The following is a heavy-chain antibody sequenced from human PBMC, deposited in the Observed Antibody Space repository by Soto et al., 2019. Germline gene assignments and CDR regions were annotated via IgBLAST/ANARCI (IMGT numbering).Heavy chain of an antibody. CDR1: GYSFTGSY. Sequence: QVQLVQSGAEVQKPGASVKVSCKASGYSFTGSYIHWVRQAPGQGLEWVGWIKPNSGDTNYAQKFQGRVTMTRDTSINTAYMELGSLRSDDTAVYYCARDTREDDIWSGYFAAVGHWGFIFGYWGQGTLVTVSS. V-gene: IGHV1-2*02. CDR3: ARDTREDDIWSGYFAAVGHWGFIFGY. J-gene: IGHJ4*02. D-gene: IGHD3-3*01. CDR2: IKPNSGDT.